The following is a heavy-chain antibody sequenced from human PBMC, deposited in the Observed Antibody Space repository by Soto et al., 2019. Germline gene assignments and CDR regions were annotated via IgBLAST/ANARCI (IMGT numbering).Heavy chain of an antibody. V-gene: IGHV4-4*07. J-gene: IGHJ5*02. D-gene: IGHD4-17*01. CDR1: GDSVSKYY. CDR3: ARSQAYGDYANPDT. Sequence: SETLSLTCTVSGDSVSKYYWNWIRQPAGKGLEWIGRIYTTRSPNYNPSLKSRVTMSVDTSKNQFSLKLNLSSVTAADTPAYYCARSQAYGDYANPDTWGQGTLVTVSS. CDR2: IYTTRSP.